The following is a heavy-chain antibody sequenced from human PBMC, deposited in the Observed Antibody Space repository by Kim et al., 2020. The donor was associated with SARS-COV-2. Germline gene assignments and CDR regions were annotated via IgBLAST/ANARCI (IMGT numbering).Heavy chain of an antibody. Sequence: GGSLRLSCAAFEFTFTDAWMHWVRQAPGKGLEWVGRIKSKTLGETRDYAAPVKGRFTISRDDSKKTVYLQMDSLKTEDTAVYYCTTDRPQCWGDSCYNAFDVWGQGTMVTVSS. D-gene: IGHD2-2*02. CDR1: EFTFTDAW. CDR3: TTDRPQCWGDSCYNAFDV. CDR2: IKSKTLGETR. V-gene: IGHV3-15*01. J-gene: IGHJ3*01.